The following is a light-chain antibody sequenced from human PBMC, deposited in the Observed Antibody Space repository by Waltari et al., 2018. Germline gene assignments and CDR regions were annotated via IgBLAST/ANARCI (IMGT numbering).Light chain of an antibody. CDR2: EDS. CDR3: CSYAGSSTVYI. CDR1: HTDVGNYEL. V-gene: IGLV2-23*02. Sequence: QSALSQPVSVSASPGQSITIPCTGTHTDVGNYELVSCYQQYPGKAPKLLIFEDSRRPSGISARFSGSKSGNTASLTITGLQADDEADYYCCSYAGSSTVYIFGTGTKVTV. J-gene: IGLJ1*01.